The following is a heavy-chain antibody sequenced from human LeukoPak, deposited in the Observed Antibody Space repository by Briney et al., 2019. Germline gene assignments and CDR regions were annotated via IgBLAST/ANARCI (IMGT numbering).Heavy chain of an antibody. CDR3: ARHPTKRPFDY. J-gene: IGHJ4*02. Sequence: SETLSLTCTVSGGSISSYYGSWIRQPPGKGLEWIGYIYYSGSTNYNPSLKSRVTISVDTSKNQFSLKLSSVTAADTAVYYCARHPTKRPFDYWGQGTLVTVSS. CDR2: IYYSGST. D-gene: IGHD5-12*01. CDR1: GGSISSYY. V-gene: IGHV4-59*08.